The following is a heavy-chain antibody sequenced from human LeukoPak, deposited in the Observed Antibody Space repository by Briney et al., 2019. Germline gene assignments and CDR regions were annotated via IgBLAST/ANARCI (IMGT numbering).Heavy chain of an antibody. J-gene: IGHJ4*02. Sequence: SETLSLTCTVSGGSISSGGYYWSWIRQPPGKGLEWIGYIYHSGSTYYNPSLKSRVTISVDTSKNQFSLKLSSVTAADTAVYYCARDPGLGKDHWGQGTLVTVSS. CDR1: GGSISSGGYY. D-gene: IGHD3-22*01. CDR2: IYHSGST. V-gene: IGHV4-30-2*05. CDR3: ARDPGLGKDH.